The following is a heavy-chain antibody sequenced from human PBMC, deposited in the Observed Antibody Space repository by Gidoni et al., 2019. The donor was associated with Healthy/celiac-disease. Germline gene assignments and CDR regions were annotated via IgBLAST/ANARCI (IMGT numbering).Heavy chain of an antibody. Sequence: QVQLVQSGAEVKKPGSSVKVSCKASGGTFSSSALSWVRQAPGQGLEWMGGIIPIVGTANYAQKFQGRVTITADESTSTAYMELSSLRSEDTAVYYCARGGEMATMTGYYYGMDVWGQGTTVTVSS. CDR3: ARGGEMATMTGYYYGMDV. CDR2: IIPIVGTA. J-gene: IGHJ6*02. V-gene: IGHV1-69*01. CDR1: GGTFSSSA. D-gene: IGHD3-9*01.